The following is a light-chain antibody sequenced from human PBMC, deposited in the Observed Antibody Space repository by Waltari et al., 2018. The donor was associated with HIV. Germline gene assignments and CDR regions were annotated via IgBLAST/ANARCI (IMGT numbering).Light chain of an antibody. CDR2: NAN. CDR1: DIDIGLYDY. CDR3: SSYVTGGSLL. J-gene: IGLJ3*02. V-gene: IGLV2-14*01. Sequence: QSALTQPASVSGSPGQSVTISCSGSDIDIGLYDYISWYHHTPYRAPRLVVFNANSRPSGSPFRFAGSKSGNTASLTISGLQADDEGVYYCSSYVTGGSLLFGGGTQVTVL.